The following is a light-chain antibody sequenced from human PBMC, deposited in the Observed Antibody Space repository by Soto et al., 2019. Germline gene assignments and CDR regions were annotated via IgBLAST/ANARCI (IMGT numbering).Light chain of an antibody. CDR2: AAS. CDR3: QQNYRATPWT. J-gene: IGKJ1*01. CDR1: QSISRY. V-gene: IGKV1-39*01. Sequence: DIQMTQTQASLSASLGDRITITCLSSQSISRYLNWYQHKPGKAHKLLINAASSLERGVPSRFSGGGSGTDFTLNISSLQPDDFATYYCQQNYRATPWTFGQGTKVAIK.